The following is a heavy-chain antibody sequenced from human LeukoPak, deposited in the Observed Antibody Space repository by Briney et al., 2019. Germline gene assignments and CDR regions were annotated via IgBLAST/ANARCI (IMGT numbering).Heavy chain of an antibody. D-gene: IGHD2-2*01. CDR1: GGSISSYY. V-gene: IGHV4-59*01. CDR3: ARGPYCSSTSCFYYYYYMDV. Sequence: SETLSLTCTVSGGSISSYYWSWIRQPPGKGLEWIGYIYYSGSTNCNPSLKSRVTISVDTSKNQFSLKLSSVTAADTAVYYCARGPYCSSTSCFYYYYYMDVWGKGTTVTVS. J-gene: IGHJ6*03. CDR2: IYYSGST.